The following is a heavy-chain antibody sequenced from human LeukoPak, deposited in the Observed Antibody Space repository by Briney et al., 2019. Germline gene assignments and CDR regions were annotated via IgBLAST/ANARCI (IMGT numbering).Heavy chain of an antibody. CDR3: ARGLVVPAAMLLTYYYYGMDV. J-gene: IGHJ6*02. D-gene: IGHD2-2*01. V-gene: IGHV3-48*04. Sequence: GGSLRLSCAASGFTFSSYSMSWIRQAPGKGLEWVSYISSSGSTIYYADSVKGRFTISRDNAKNSLYLQMNSLRAEDTAVYYCARGLVVPAAMLLTYYYYGMDVWGQGTTVTVSS. CDR2: ISSSGSTI. CDR1: GFTFSSYS.